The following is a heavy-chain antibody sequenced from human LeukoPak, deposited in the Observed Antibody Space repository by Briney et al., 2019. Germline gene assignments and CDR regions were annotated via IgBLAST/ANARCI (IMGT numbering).Heavy chain of an antibody. V-gene: IGHV4-59*12. J-gene: IGHJ4*02. CDR3: ARDAYYYDSSGYSPLYY. CDR1: GGSISSYY. CDR2: IYYSGST. D-gene: IGHD3-22*01. Sequence: SETLSLTCTASGGSISSYYWSWIRQPPGKGLEWIGYIYYSGSTNYNPSLKSRVTISVKTSKNQFSLKLRSVTAADTAVYYCARDAYYYDSSGYSPLYYWGQGTLVTVSS.